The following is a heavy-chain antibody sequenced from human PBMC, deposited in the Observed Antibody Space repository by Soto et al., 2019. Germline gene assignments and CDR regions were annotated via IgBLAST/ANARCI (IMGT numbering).Heavy chain of an antibody. V-gene: IGHV1-2*04. CDR3: ARGDGNTAFGY. J-gene: IGHJ4*02. CDR2: INPNSGGT. Sequence: GASVKVSCKASGYTFTDYYMHWVRQAPGQGLAWMGWINPNSGGTNYAQKFQGWVTMTRDTSGNQFSLKLTSVTAADTAVYYCARGDGNTAFGYWGQGTQVTVSS. D-gene: IGHD4-17*01. CDR1: GYTFTDYY.